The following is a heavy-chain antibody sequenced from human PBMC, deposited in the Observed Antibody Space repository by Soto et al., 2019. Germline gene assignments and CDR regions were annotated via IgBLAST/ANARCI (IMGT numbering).Heavy chain of an antibody. V-gene: IGHV3-30*18. CDR1: GFTFSRYG. CDR3: ANRGMGTMKDFEY. D-gene: IGHD3-22*01. Sequence: QVQLVESGGGVVQPGRSLRLSCAASGFTFSRYGMHWVRQAPGKGLKWVAVISHDGSNRYYADSVKGRFTISRDNSKNTLYLQMNSLRAEDTAVYYCANRGMGTMKDFEYWGQGTLVTVSS. CDR2: ISHDGSNR. J-gene: IGHJ4*02.